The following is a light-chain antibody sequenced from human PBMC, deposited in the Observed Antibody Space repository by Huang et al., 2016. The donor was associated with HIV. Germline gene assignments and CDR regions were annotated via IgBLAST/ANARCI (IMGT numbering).Light chain of an antibody. J-gene: IGKJ1*01. CDR2: GAS. CDR1: QTITTY. CDR3: QQTYTFPA. V-gene: IGKV1-39*01. Sequence: DIQLTQSPSSLSASVGDRVTITCRASQTITTYLNWYQQKPGKAPHLLIYGASNLQGGVPSWFSGSGSGTDFTLIISGLQPEDFATYYCQQTYTFPAFGRGTKVEIK.